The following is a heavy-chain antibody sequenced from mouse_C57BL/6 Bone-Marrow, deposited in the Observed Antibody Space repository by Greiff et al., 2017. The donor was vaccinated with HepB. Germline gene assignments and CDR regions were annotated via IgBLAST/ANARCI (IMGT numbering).Heavy chain of an antibody. V-gene: IGHV1-26*01. CDR1: GYTFTDYY. Sequence: EVQLQQSGPELVKPGASVKISCKASGYTFTDYYMNWVKQSHGKSLEWIGDINPNNGGTSYNQKFKGKATLTVDKSSSTAYMELRSLTSEDSAVYYCARVIYYGNYNYAMDYWGQGTSVTVSS. D-gene: IGHD2-1*01. CDR2: INPNNGGT. CDR3: ARVIYYGNYNYAMDY. J-gene: IGHJ4*01.